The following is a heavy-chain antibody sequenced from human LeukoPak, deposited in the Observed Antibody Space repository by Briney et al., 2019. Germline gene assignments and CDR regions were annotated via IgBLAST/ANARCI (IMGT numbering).Heavy chain of an antibody. D-gene: IGHD2-2*02. J-gene: IGHJ4*02. V-gene: IGHV3-30*02. CDR3: TEDIPGTPFNY. CDR2: MQYDGSIK. Sequence: WVAFMQYDGSIKYYADSVKGRFTISRDNSKSTLYLQMNSLRGEDTAVYYCTEDIPGTPFNYWGQGTLSPSPQ.